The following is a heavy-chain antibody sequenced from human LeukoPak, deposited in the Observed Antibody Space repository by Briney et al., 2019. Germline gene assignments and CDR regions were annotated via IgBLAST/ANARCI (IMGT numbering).Heavy chain of an antibody. V-gene: IGHV1-69*05. J-gene: IGHJ4*02. Sequence: SVKVSCKASGGTFSSYAISWVRQAPGQGLEWMGGIIPIFGTANYAQKFQGRVTITTDESTSTAYMELSSLRSEDTAVYYCARFIQPLRGFDYWGQGTLVTVSS. D-gene: IGHD2-2*01. CDR1: GGTFSSYA. CDR3: ARFIQPLRGFDY. CDR2: IIPIFGTA.